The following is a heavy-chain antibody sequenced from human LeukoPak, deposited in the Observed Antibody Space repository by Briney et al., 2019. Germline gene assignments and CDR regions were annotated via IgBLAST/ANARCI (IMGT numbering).Heavy chain of an antibody. Sequence: GASVKVSCKASGYTFTSYDINWVRQATGQGLEWMGWMNPNSGNTGYAQKFQGRVTMTRDTSISTAYMELSGLRSDDTAVYYCARVSDAWGTTSAFDIWGQGTMVTVSS. CDR2: MNPNSGNT. D-gene: IGHD1-7*01. CDR1: GYTFTSYD. J-gene: IGHJ3*02. CDR3: ARVSDAWGTTSAFDI. V-gene: IGHV1-8*01.